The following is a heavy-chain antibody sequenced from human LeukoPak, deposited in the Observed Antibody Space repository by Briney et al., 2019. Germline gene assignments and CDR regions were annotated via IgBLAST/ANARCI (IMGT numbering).Heavy chain of an antibody. V-gene: IGHV3-30-3*02. CDR1: GFTFSSYA. J-gene: IGHJ6*02. CDR2: ISYDGSNK. CDR3: AKCIKSYYYYGMDV. D-gene: IGHD3-10*01. Sequence: GRSLRLSCAASGFTFSSYAMHWVRQAPGKGLEWVAVISYDGSNKYYADSVKGRFTISRDNSKNTLYLQMNSLRAEDTAVYYCAKCIKSYYYYGMDVWGQGTTVTVSS.